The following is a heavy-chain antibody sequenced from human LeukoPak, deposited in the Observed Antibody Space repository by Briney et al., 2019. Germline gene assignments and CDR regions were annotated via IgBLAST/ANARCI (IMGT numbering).Heavy chain of an antibody. V-gene: IGHV3-23*01. CDR2: ISGSGSDT. D-gene: IGHD6-13*01. Sequence: GGSLRLSCAASGFTFSHYAMSWVRQAPGKGLERVSGISGSGSDTFYADSVKGRFTISRDHSKNTLYLQMSSLRAEDTAVYYCANVITVAAGYVYFQHWGQGTLVSVSS. J-gene: IGHJ1*01. CDR1: GFTFSHYA. CDR3: ANVITVAAGYVYFQH.